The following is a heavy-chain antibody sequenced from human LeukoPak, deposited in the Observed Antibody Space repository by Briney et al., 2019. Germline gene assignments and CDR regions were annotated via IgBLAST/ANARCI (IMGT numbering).Heavy chain of an antibody. J-gene: IGHJ4*02. CDR1: GFTFSSFG. V-gene: IGHV3-33*05. D-gene: IGHD2-8*01. CDR3: AKDPLMVYATLYYFDY. CDR2: ISYDGSNK. Sequence: PGGSLRLSCAASGFTFSSFGMHWVRQAPGKGLEWVAVISYDGSNKYYADSVKGRFTISRDNSKNTLYLQMNSLRAEDTAVYYCAKDPLMVYATLYYFDYWGQGTLVTVSS.